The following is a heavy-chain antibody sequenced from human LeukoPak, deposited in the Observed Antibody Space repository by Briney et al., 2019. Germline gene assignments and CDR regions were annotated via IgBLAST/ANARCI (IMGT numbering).Heavy chain of an antibody. Sequence: SETLSLTCAVYGGSFSGYYWSWIRQPPGKGLEWIGEINHSGSTNYNPSLKSRVTISVDTSKYQFSLKLSSVTAADTAVYYCAIGTDMVRGLFQHWGQGTLVTVSS. CDR1: GGSFSGYY. J-gene: IGHJ1*01. CDR3: AIGTDMVRGLFQH. V-gene: IGHV4-34*01. CDR2: INHSGST. D-gene: IGHD3-10*01.